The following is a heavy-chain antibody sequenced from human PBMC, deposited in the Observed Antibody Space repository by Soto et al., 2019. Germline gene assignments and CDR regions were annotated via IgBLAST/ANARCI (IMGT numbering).Heavy chain of an antibody. CDR3: VSLQLGY. CDR1: GGSINSGHFIGYY. Sequence: SETLSLTCTVSGGSINSGHFIGYYWTWIRQHPGKGLEWIGSVFYNGTTYYNPSLKSRLTISVDTSQSQFSLSLTSVTAEDTAVYYCVSLQLGYWGQGTLVTVSS. D-gene: IGHD2-21*01. J-gene: IGHJ4*02. CDR2: VFYNGTT. V-gene: IGHV4-31*03.